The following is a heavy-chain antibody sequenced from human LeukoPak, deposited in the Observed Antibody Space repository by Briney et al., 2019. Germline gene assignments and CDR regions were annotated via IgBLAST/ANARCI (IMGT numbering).Heavy chain of an antibody. CDR2: INHSGST. CDR1: GGSFSGYY. V-gene: IGHV4-34*01. D-gene: IGHD2-21*01. J-gene: IGHJ5*02. CDR3: ARVGRHIVVVSWFDP. Sequence: KASETLSLTCAVYGGSFSGYYWSWIRQPPGKGLEWVGEINHSGSTNYNPSLKSRVTISVDTSKNQFSLKLSSVTAADTAVYYCARVGRHIVVVSWFDPWGQGTLVTVSS.